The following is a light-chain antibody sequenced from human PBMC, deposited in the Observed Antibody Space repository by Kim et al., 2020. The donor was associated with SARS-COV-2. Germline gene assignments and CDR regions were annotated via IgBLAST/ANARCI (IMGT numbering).Light chain of an antibody. CDR2: GKN. J-gene: IGLJ1*01. CDR1: SLRSYY. Sequence: SSELTQDPAVSVALGQTVRITCQGDSLRSYYASWYQQKPGQAPVLVIYGKNNRPSGIPDRFSGSSSGNTASLTITGAQAEDEADYYCKSRDTSGNHLVFGTGTKVTVL. CDR3: KSRDTSGNHLV. V-gene: IGLV3-19*01.